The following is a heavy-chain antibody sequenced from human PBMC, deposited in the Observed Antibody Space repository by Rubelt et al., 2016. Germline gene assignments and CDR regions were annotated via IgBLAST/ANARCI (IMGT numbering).Heavy chain of an antibody. D-gene: IGHD6-19*01. V-gene: IGHV4-38-2*02. CDR2: IYHSGST. CDR1: GYSISSGYY. Sequence: QVQLQESGPGLVKPSETLSLTCTVSGYSISSGYYWGWIRQPPGKGLEWIGSIYHSGSTYYHPSLKSRVPISVDTSKNQFSLKLSSVTAADTAVYYCARDHSSGWYLEGFFDYWGQGTLVTVSS. J-gene: IGHJ4*02. CDR3: ARDHSSGWYLEGFFDY.